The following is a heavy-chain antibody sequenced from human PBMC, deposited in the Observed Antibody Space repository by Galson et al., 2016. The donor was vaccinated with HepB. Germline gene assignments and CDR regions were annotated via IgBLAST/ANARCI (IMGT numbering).Heavy chain of an antibody. J-gene: IGHJ4*01. D-gene: IGHD2-21*02. CDR3: ATGQGDAYLSHFDY. CDR2: VYPGDSET. CDR1: GYSFTNFW. Sequence: QSGAEVKKPGESLKISCKGSGYSFTNFWIGWVRQMPGQGLEWMGIVYPGDSETKYSPSLQGQVTTPADKSINTAFLQWRSLKASDTAMYYCATGQGDAYLSHFDYWGQGTRVTVSS. V-gene: IGHV5-51*01.